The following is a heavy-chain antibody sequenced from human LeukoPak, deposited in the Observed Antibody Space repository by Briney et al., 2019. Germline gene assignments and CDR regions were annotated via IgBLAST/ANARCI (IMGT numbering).Heavy chain of an antibody. D-gene: IGHD3-16*01. J-gene: IGHJ4*02. CDR2: ISWNSGSI. V-gene: IGHV3-9*01. CDR1: GFTFDDYA. Sequence: PGGSLRLSCAASGFTFDDYAMHWVRQAPGKGLEWVSGISWNSGSIGYADSVKGRFTISRDNAKNSLYLQMNSLRAEDTALYYCAKGRQITRGIEGYYFDYWGQGTLVTVFS. CDR3: AKGRQITRGIEGYYFDY.